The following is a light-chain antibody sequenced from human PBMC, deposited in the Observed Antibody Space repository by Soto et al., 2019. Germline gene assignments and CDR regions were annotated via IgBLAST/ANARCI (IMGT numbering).Light chain of an antibody. Sequence: DIQMTQSPSSLSASVGDRVTITCRASQSIAYYVNWFQQKPGKAPKLLIYAASSLQSGVPSRFSGSGSGTDFTLTISSLQPEDFATYYCQQANSFPLTFGQGTRLEIK. CDR3: QQANSFPLT. J-gene: IGKJ5*01. V-gene: IGKV1-39*01. CDR1: QSIAYY. CDR2: AAS.